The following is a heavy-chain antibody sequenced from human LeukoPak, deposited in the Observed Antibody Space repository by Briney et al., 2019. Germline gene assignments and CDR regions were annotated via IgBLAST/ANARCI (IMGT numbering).Heavy chain of an antibody. CDR2: INPKSGDT. J-gene: IGHJ4*02. CDR1: GYTFSGYY. D-gene: IGHD3-10*01. CDR3: GRGGSYGSGGSVRGDY. V-gene: IGHV1-2*02. Sequence: ASVRVSCKASGYTFSGYYMHWVRQAPGQGLEWMGWINPKSGDTRYGQKFQGRVIMTRDTSITTATMELSSLTAHDPAVNFWGRGGSYGSGGSVRGDYWGQGTLVTVST.